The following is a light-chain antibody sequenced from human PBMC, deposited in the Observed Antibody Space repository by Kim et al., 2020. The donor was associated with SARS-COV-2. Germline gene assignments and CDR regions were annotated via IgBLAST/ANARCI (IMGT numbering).Light chain of an antibody. CDR3: HQYDSAPQT. Sequence: DIQLTQSPASLSLSPGERATLSCRASQSVTSNYLAWYQQKPGQAPRLLIYDASNRATGIPGRFSGSGSGTDFTLTISSLEPEDFAVFYCHQYDSAPQTFGQGTKVDIK. CDR2: DAS. V-gene: IGKV3-20*01. J-gene: IGKJ1*01. CDR1: QSVTSNY.